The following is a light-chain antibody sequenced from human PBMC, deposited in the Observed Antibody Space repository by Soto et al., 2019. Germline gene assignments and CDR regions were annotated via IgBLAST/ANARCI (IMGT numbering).Light chain of an antibody. V-gene: IGKV1-39*01. Sequence: DIQMTQAPSSRSASVGDRLTITFRASQSISSLLTWYQQKAGKAPKLLIYAASSLQSGVPSRFSGSGSGTDFTLTISSLQPEDFASYYCQQSFSTPPTFGQGTKVDI. CDR2: AAS. CDR1: QSISSL. CDR3: QQSFSTPPT. J-gene: IGKJ1*01.